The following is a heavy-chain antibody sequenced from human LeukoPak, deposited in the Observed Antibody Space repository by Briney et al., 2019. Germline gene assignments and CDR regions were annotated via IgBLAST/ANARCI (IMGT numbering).Heavy chain of an antibody. CDR1: GFTFSSYW. CDR3: ARDRIVVVPASLLDYYYYYGMDV. V-gene: IGHV3-7*01. Sequence: GGSLRLSCAASGFTFSSYWMSWVRQAPGKGLEGVANVKQDGSEKYYVDSVKGRFTIARDNAKNSLYLQMNSLRAEATAVYYCARDRIVVVPASLLDYYYYYGMDVWGQGTTVTVSS. CDR2: VKQDGSEK. D-gene: IGHD2-2*01. J-gene: IGHJ6*02.